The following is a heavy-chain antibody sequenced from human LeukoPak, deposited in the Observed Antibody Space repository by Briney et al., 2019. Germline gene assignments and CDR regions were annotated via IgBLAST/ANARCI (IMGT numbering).Heavy chain of an antibody. J-gene: IGHJ3*02. CDR3: AREMYCSGGSCYGDAFDI. Sequence: GGSLRLSCAASGFTVSNKYMSWVRQAPGRGLEWVSVIYSGGSTYYADSVEGRFSISRDKSKNTLYLQMNSLRAEDTALYYCAREMYCSGGSCYGDAFDIWGQGTMVTVSS. CDR2: IYSGGST. D-gene: IGHD2-15*01. CDR1: GFTVSNKY. V-gene: IGHV3-66*01.